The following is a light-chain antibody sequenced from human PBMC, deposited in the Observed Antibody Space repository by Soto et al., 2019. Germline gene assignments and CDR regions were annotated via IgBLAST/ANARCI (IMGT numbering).Light chain of an antibody. V-gene: IGKV3-11*01. CDR1: QTVSSY. CDR3: QQRSNWPLT. Sequence: EIVLTHSPATLALSPWERATLSCRASQTVSSYLAWYQQKPGQAPRLLIYDASNRATGIPARFSGGGSGTDFTLTISSLEPEDFAVYYCQQRSNWPLTFGGGTKVDIK. J-gene: IGKJ4*01. CDR2: DAS.